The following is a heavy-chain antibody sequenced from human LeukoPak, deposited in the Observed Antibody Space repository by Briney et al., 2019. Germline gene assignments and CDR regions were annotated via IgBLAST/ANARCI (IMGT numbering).Heavy chain of an antibody. V-gene: IGHV4-38-2*02. D-gene: IGHD3-22*01. J-gene: IGHJ4*02. CDR3: ARETTYYYDSSGYSIDY. CDR2: IYHSGST. Sequence: SETLSLTCTVSGYSISSGYYWGWIRQPPGKGLEWIGSIYHSGSTYYNPSLKSRVTISVDTSKNQFSLKLSSVTAADTAVYYCARETTYYYDSSGYSIDYWGQGTLVTVSS. CDR1: GYSISSGYY.